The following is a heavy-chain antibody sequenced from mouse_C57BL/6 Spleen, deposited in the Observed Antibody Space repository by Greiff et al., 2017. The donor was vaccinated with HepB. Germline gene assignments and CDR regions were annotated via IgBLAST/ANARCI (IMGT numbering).Heavy chain of an antibody. J-gene: IGHJ4*01. Sequence: QVQLQQPGAELVKPGASVKMSCKASGYTFTSYWITWVKQRPGQGLEWIGDIYPGSGSTNYNEKFKSKATLTVDTSSSTAYMQLSSLTSEDSAVYYCARPITTVSYAMDYWGQGTSVTVSS. CDR1: GYTFTSYW. CDR3: ARPITTVSYAMDY. V-gene: IGHV1-55*01. CDR2: IYPGSGST. D-gene: IGHD1-1*01.